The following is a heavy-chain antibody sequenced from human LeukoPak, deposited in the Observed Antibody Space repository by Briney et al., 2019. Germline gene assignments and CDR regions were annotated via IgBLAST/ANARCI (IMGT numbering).Heavy chain of an antibody. J-gene: IGHJ4*02. CDR2: IRRSGDIT. D-gene: IGHD6-13*01. V-gene: IGHV3-11*01. Sequence: GGSLRLSCEASGFTLSDYYMTWVRQAPEKGLEWISYIRRSGDITFYADSVKGRFIISRDSSRNSLYLQMNSLSVDDTAVYYCARSWGGTALDYWGLGTLVTVSS. CDR1: GFTLSDYY. CDR3: ARSWGGTALDY.